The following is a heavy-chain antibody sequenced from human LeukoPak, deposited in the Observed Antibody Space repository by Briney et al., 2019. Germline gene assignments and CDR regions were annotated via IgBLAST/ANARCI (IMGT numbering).Heavy chain of an antibody. J-gene: IGHJ4*02. CDR1: GGSISSYY. Sequence: SETLSLTCTVSGGSISSYYWGWIRQPPGKGLEWIGSIYYSGSTYYNPSLKSRVTISVDTSKNQFSLKLSSVTAADTAVYYCARRPYYDILTGYYSEFDYWGQGTLVTVSS. CDR2: IYYSGST. V-gene: IGHV4-39*01. CDR3: ARRPYYDILTGYYSEFDY. D-gene: IGHD3-9*01.